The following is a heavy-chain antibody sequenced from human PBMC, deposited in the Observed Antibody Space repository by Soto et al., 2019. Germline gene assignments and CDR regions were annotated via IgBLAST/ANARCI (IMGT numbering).Heavy chain of an antibody. CDR2: VNPKRGDA. CDR1: GYKFTEHY. V-gene: IGHV1-2*04. Sequence: QVVLVQSGAEVKKPGDSVKVSCKSSGYKFTEHYIHWVRQAPGQGPEWMGWVNPKRGDAVYAQKFQGWVTMTRDTATTTAYLEVNRLKPDDTAVYFCARDPGLPGRYWYFDLWGRGTLVTVSS. J-gene: IGHJ2*01. CDR3: ARDPGLPGRYWYFDL. D-gene: IGHD3-9*01.